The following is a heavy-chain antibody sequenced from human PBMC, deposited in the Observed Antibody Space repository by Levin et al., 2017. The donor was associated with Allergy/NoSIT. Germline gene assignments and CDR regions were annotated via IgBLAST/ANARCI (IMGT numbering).Heavy chain of an antibody. CDR1: GGTFTANA. Sequence: LGESLKISCKTSGGTFTANAFSWVRQAPGQGLEWMGTIIPILAMANYPQKFQGRITVTADKSTSTAYMELSSLTSDDTAMYYCGGGNTVVSPFQHWGQGTLVTVSS. V-gene: IGHV1-69*04. D-gene: IGHD2-8*02. CDR2: IIPILAMA. CDR3: GGGNTVVSPFQH. J-gene: IGHJ1*01.